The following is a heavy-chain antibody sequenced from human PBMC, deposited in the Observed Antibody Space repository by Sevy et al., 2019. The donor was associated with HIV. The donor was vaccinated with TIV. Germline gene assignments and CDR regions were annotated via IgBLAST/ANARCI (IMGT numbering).Heavy chain of an antibody. J-gene: IGHJ4*02. Sequence: GGSQRLSCAASGFTFSSYSMNWVRQAPGKGLEWVSSVSSSSSYIYYADSVKGRFTISRDNAKNSLYLQMNSLRAEDTAVYYCARDPHSSSWPYYFDYWGQGTLVTVSS. CDR2: VSSSSSYI. D-gene: IGHD6-13*01. CDR3: ARDPHSSSWPYYFDY. V-gene: IGHV3-21*01. CDR1: GFTFSSYS.